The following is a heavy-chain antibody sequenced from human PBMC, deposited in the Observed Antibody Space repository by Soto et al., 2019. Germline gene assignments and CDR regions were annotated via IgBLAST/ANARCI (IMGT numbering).Heavy chain of an antibody. D-gene: IGHD5-12*01. CDR2: INPNSGGT. CDR3: ARDFPGLPRGYSGYDPYYYYYGMDV. V-gene: IGHV1-2*04. CDR1: GYTFTGYY. Sequence: ASVKVSCKASGYTFTGYYMHWVRQAPGQGLEWMGWINPNSGGTNYAQKFQGWVTMTRDTSISTAYMELSRLRSDDTAVYYCARDFPGLPRGYSGYDPYYYYYGMDVWGQGTTVTVSS. J-gene: IGHJ6*02.